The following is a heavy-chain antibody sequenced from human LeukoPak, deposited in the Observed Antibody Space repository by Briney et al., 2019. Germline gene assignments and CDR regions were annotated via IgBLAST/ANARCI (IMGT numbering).Heavy chain of an antibody. Sequence: GESLKISCKGSGYSFTNYWIGWVRQMPGKGLEWMGIIYPGDSDTKYSPSFQGQVTISADKSTSTAYLQWSSLKASDTAMFYCARLHGHSVDYWGQGTLVTVSS. CDR1: GYSFTNYW. J-gene: IGHJ4*02. V-gene: IGHV5-51*01. CDR3: ARLHGHSVDY. D-gene: IGHD3/OR15-3a*01. CDR2: IYPGDSDT.